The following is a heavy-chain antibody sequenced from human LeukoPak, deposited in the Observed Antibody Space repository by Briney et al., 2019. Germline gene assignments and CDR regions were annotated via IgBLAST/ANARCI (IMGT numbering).Heavy chain of an antibody. J-gene: IGHJ4*02. V-gene: IGHV4-61*02. CDR3: ASLTLIATTALDY. CDR2: IYTSGST. CDR1: GGSISSGSYY. D-gene: IGHD4-17*01. Sequence: PSQTLSLTCTVSGGSISSGSYYWSWIRQPAGKGLEWIGRIYTSGSTNYNPSLKSRVTISVDTSKNQFSLKLSSVTAADTAVYYCASLTLIATTALDYWGQGTLVTVSS.